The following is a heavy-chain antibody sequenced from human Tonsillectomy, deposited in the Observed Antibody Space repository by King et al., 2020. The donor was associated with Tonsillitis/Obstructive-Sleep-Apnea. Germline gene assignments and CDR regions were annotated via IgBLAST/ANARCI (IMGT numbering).Heavy chain of an antibody. CDR2: IYYSGCT. Sequence: VQLQESGPGLVKPSQTLSLTCTVSCGSISSGGYYWSWIRQHPGKGLEWVGYIYYSGCTYYNPSLKSRVTISVDTSKNQFSLKLSSVTAADTAVYYFARDRCSGGSCYPDYWGQGTLVTVSS. J-gene: IGHJ4*02. D-gene: IGHD2-15*01. CDR3: ARDRCSGGSCYPDY. V-gene: IGHV4-31*03. CDR1: CGSISSGGYY.